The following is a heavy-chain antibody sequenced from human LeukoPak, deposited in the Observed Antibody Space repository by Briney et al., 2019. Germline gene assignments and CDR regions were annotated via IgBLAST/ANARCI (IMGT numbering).Heavy chain of an antibody. V-gene: IGHV1-69*05. J-gene: IGHJ4*02. CDR2: IIPIFGTA. D-gene: IGHD6-19*01. Sequence: SVKVSCKASGGTFSSYAISWVRQAPGQGLEWMGRIIPIFGTANYAQKFQGRVTVTTDESTRTAYMELSSLRSEDTAVYYCARIAVAGYIDYWGQGTLVTVSS. CDR1: GGTFSSYA. CDR3: ARIAVAGYIDY.